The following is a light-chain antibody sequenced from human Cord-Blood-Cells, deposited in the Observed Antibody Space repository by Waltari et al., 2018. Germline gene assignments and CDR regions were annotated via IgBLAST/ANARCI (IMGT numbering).Light chain of an antibody. CDR2: DVS. CDR3: SSYTSSSTYVV. Sequence: QSALTQPASVSGSPGQSITISCTGTSSDVGGYNYVSWYQQHPGKAPKLMIYDVSKRPSGVSNLFSGSRSGNTASLTISGLQAEDEADYYCSSYTSSSTYVVFGGGTKLTVL. V-gene: IGLV2-14*01. CDR1: SSDVGGYNY. J-gene: IGLJ2*01.